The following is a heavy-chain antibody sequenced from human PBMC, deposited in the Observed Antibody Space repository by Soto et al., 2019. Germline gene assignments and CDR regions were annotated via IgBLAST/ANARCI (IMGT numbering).Heavy chain of an antibody. D-gene: IGHD2-15*01. CDR1: GFTFSSYG. Sequence: QVPLVESGGGVVQPGRSLRLSCAASGFTFSSYGMHWVRQAPGKGLEWVAVMWYDGSNKYYADSVKGRFTISRDNSKNTLYLQMHSLRAEDTAVYYCARDGYCSGGSCYSVPVFDYWGQGTLVTVSS. CDR2: MWYDGSNK. J-gene: IGHJ4*02. CDR3: ARDGYCSGGSCYSVPVFDY. V-gene: IGHV3-33*01.